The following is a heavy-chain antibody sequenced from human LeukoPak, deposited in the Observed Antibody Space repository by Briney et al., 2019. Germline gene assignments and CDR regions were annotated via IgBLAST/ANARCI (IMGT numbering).Heavy chain of an antibody. V-gene: IGHV1-46*01. Sequence: ASVKVSCKASGYTFTSYYMHWVRQDPGQGLEWMGIINPSGGSTSYAQKFQGRVTMTRDMSTSTVYMELSSLRSEDTAVYYCARDRERSASSYWFDPWGQGTLVTVSS. CDR1: GYTFTSYY. J-gene: IGHJ5*02. D-gene: IGHD6-6*01. CDR3: ARDRERSASSYWFDP. CDR2: INPSGGST.